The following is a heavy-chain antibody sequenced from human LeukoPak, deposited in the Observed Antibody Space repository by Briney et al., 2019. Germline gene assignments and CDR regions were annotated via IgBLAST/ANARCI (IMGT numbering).Heavy chain of an antibody. D-gene: IGHD3-3*01. Sequence: PGGSLRLSCAASGFIFSDYYMSWIRQAPGKGLEWVSYISSSGSTIYYADSVKGRFTISRDNAKNSLYLQMNSLRAEDTAVYYCAKAPYYDFWSGYHSKGFDPWGQGTLVTVSS. CDR3: AKAPYYDFWSGYHSKGFDP. V-gene: IGHV3-11*01. J-gene: IGHJ5*02. CDR1: GFIFSDYY. CDR2: ISSSGSTI.